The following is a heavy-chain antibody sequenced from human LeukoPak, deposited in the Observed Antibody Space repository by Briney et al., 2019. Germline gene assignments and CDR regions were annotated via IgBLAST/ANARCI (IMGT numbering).Heavy chain of an antibody. Sequence: SETLSLTCTVSGYSINSGYYWGWIRQPPGKGLEWIGSIDHSGSTYYNPSLKSRVTISVDTSKNQFSLKLSSVTAADTAVYYCAKGSQIRIRDWGQGTLVTVSS. CDR2: IDHSGST. J-gene: IGHJ4*02. CDR1: GYSINSGYY. CDR3: AKGSQIRIRD. V-gene: IGHV4-38-2*02. D-gene: IGHD3-3*02.